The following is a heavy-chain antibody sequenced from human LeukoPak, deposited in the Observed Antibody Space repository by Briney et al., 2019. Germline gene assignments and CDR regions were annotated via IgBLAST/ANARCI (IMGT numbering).Heavy chain of an antibody. D-gene: IGHD6-19*01. J-gene: IGHJ3*02. CDR3: ARRPTGLGPHDAFDI. CDR2: IYYSGST. CDR1: GGSISSSSYY. Sequence: SETLSLTCTVSGGSISSSSYYWGWIRQPPGKGLEWIGSIYYSGSTYYNPSLKSRVTISVDTSKNQFSLKLSSVTAADTAVYYCARRPTGLGPHDAFDIWSQGTMVTVSS. V-gene: IGHV4-39*01.